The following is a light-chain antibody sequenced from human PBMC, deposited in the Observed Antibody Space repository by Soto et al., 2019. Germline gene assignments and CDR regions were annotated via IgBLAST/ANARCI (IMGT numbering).Light chain of an antibody. CDR2: WAS. Sequence: DIVMTQSPDSLAVSLGERATINCKSSQSVLFRPNKKNYLAWYQRKPGQPPKMFIYWASTRESGVPDRFSGGGSGTDFTLTISSLQAEDVAVYYCQQYYTTPPTFGQGTKLEIK. CDR1: QSVLFRPNKKNY. CDR3: QQYYTTPPT. V-gene: IGKV4-1*01. J-gene: IGKJ2*01.